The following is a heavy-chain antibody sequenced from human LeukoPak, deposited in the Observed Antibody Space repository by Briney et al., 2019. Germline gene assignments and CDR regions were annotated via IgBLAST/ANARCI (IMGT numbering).Heavy chain of an antibody. V-gene: IGHV3-30-3*01. D-gene: IGHD6-13*01. CDR3: AKGGYSSLGY. CDR2: ISYDGSNK. Sequence: GGSLRLSCAASGFTFSSYAMHWVRQAPGKGLEWVAVISYDGSNKYYADSVKGRFTISRDNSKNTLYLQMNSLRAEDTAVYYCAKGGYSSLGYWGQGTLVTVSS. CDR1: GFTFSSYA. J-gene: IGHJ4*02.